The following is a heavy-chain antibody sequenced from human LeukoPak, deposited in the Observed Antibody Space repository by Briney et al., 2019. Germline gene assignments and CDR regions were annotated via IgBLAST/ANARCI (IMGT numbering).Heavy chain of an antibody. J-gene: IGHJ6*02. D-gene: IGHD2-2*01. CDR3: ARESGCSSTSCYPTPTNGMDV. CDR2: ISGSGGST. CDR1: GFTFSSYA. Sequence: PGGSLRLSCAASGFTFSSYAMSWVRQAPGKGLEWVSAISGSGGSTYYADSVKGRFTISRDNSKNTLYLQMNSLRAEDTAVYYCARESGCSSTSCYPTPTNGMDVWGQGTTVTVSS. V-gene: IGHV3-23*01.